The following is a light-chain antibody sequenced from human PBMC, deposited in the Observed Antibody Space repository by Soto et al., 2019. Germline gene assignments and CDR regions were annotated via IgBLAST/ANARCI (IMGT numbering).Light chain of an antibody. CDR3: QQRNNWRDT. CDR2: ETS. J-gene: IGKJ5*01. Sequence: EIVLTQSESTLSWSPGERATLSWRASQRVSNYLSWYQQKNGLAPRLLMYETSRRATGIPARFSGSWYGTDFNLTISSLETEDFAVYYCQQRNNWRDTFGQGTRLEIK. V-gene: IGKV3-11*01. CDR1: QRVSNY.